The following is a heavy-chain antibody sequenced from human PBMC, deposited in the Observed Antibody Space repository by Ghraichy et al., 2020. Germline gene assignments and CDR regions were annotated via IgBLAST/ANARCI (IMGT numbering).Heavy chain of an antibody. CDR2: INPNSGGT. Sequence: ASVKVSCKASGYTFTGYYMHWVRQAPGQGLEWMGWINPNSGGTNYAQKFQGWVTMTRDTSISTAYMELSRLRSDETAVYYCAREKVIGRSWFDPWGQGTLVTVSS. J-gene: IGHJ5*02. D-gene: IGHD2-21*01. V-gene: IGHV1-2*04. CDR1: GYTFTGYY. CDR3: AREKVIGRSWFDP.